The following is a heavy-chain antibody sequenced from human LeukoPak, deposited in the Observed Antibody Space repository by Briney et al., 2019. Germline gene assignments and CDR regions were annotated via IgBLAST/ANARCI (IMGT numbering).Heavy chain of an antibody. V-gene: IGHV4-39*07. J-gene: IGHJ6*03. CDR1: GGSISSSSYY. D-gene: IGHD4-23*01. CDR2: IYYSGST. CDR3: ARRTVVSYYYYYYMDV. Sequence: SETLSLTCTVSGGSISSSSYYWGWIRQPPGKGLEWIGSIYYSGSTYYNPSLKSRVTISVDTSKNQFSLKLSSVTAADTAVYYCARRTVVSYYYYYYMDVWGKGTTVTVSS.